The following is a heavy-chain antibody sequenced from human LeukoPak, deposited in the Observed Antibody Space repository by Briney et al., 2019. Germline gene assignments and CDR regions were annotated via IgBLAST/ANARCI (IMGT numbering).Heavy chain of an antibody. CDR3: AKDWGDTVDAFDI. D-gene: IGHD5-18*01. Sequence: PGGSLRLSCAASGFTFSSYSMNWVRQAPGKGLEWVSSLSTSSSYIYYADSVKGRFTVSRDNAKNSLYLQMNSLRAEDTAVYYCAKDWGDTVDAFDIWGQGTMVTVSS. CDR2: LSTSSSYI. V-gene: IGHV3-21*01. J-gene: IGHJ3*02. CDR1: GFTFSSYS.